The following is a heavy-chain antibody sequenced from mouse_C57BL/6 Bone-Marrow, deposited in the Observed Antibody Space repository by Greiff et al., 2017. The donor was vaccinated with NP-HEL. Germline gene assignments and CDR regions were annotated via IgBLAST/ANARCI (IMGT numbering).Heavy chain of an antibody. Sequence: VQLQQSGAELVRPGTSVKVSCKASGYAFTNYLIEWVKQRPGQGLEWIGVINPGSGGTNYNEKFKGKATLTADKSSSTAYMQLSSLTSEDSAVYFCAVLYYGSRRYFDVWGTGTTVTVSS. CDR1: GYAFTNYL. CDR3: AVLYYGSRRYFDV. CDR2: INPGSGGT. D-gene: IGHD1-1*01. V-gene: IGHV1-54*01. J-gene: IGHJ1*03.